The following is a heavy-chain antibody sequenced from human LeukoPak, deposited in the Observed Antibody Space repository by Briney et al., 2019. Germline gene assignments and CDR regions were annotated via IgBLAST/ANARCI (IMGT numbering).Heavy chain of an antibody. J-gene: IGHJ4*02. V-gene: IGHV3-21*06. D-gene: IGHD1-1*01. CDR1: GFTFSSYS. Sequence: GGSLRLSCAASGFTFSSYSMNWVRQAPGKGLEWVSSITRSNYIYYADSVKGRFTISRDNAKNSLYMQMNSLRAEDTAVYYCARGERGIDYWGQGTLVTVSS. CDR3: ARGERGIDY. CDR2: ITRSNYI.